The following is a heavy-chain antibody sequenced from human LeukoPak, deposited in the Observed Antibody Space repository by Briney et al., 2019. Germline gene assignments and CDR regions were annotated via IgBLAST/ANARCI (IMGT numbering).Heavy chain of an antibody. V-gene: IGHV7-4-1*02. CDR2: INTNTGNP. D-gene: IGHD6-6*01. CDR3: ARGRGAARESSGGVAYYFDY. Sequence: GASVKVSCKASGYTFTSYAMNWVRQAPGQGLEWMGWINTNTGNPTYAQGFTGRFVFSLDTSVSTAYLQISSLKAEDTAVYYRARGRGAARESSGGVAYYFDYWGQGTLVTVSS. J-gene: IGHJ4*02. CDR1: GYTFTSYA.